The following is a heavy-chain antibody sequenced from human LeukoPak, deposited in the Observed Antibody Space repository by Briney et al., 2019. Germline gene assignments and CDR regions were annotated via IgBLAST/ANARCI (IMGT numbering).Heavy chain of an antibody. CDR3: ARGSATFDP. J-gene: IGHJ5*02. D-gene: IGHD6-25*01. CDR2: INHSGST. V-gene: IGHV4-34*01. CDR1: GGSFSGYY. Sequence: SETLSLTCAVYGGSFSGYYWSWIRQPPGKGLEWIGEINHSGSTNYNPSLKSRVTISVDTSKNQLSLRLSSVTAADTAVYFCARGSATFDPWGQGTLVNVSS.